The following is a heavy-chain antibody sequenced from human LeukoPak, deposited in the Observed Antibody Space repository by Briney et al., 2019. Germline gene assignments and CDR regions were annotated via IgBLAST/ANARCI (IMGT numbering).Heavy chain of an antibody. D-gene: IGHD2-2*01. J-gene: IGHJ6*04. CDR1: GGSFSGYY. Sequence: PSETLSLTCAVYGGSFSGYYWSWIRQPPGKGLEWIGEINHSGSTNYNPSLKSRVTISVDTSKNQFSLKLSSVTAADTAVNYCARRTHCSSTSCYDYYYGMDVWGKGTTVTVSS. CDR3: ARRTHCSSTSCYDYYYGMDV. V-gene: IGHV4-34*01. CDR2: INHSGST.